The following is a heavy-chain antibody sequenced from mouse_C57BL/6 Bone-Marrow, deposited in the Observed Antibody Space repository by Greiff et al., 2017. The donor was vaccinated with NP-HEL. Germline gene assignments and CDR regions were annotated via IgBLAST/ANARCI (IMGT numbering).Heavy chain of an antibody. CDR1: GYTFTSYG. J-gene: IGHJ2*01. D-gene: IGHD2-1*01. V-gene: IGHV1-81*01. Sequence: QVQLKESGAELARPGASVKLSCKASGYTFTSYGISWVKQRTGQGLEWIGEIYPRSGNTYYNEKFKGKATLTADKSSSTAYMELRSLTSEDSAVYFCAKGVRDFDYWGQGTTLTVSS. CDR3: AKGVRDFDY. CDR2: IYPRSGNT.